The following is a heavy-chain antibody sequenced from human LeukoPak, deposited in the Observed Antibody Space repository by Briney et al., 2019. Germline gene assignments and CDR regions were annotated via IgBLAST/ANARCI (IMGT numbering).Heavy chain of an antibody. D-gene: IGHD6-13*01. Sequence: PGGSLRLSCAASGFTFSSYNMNWVRQAPGKGLEWVSYISPGSSTIYYADSVKGRFTISRDNAKNSLYLQMNSLRDEDTAVYYCARDSSSSWSQGAFDIWGQGTMVTVSS. CDR2: ISPGSSTI. CDR3: ARDSSSSWSQGAFDI. CDR1: GFTFSSYN. V-gene: IGHV3-48*02. J-gene: IGHJ3*02.